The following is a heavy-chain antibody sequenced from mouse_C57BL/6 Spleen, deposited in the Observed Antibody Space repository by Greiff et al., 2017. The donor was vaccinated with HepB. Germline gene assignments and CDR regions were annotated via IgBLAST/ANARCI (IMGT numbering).Heavy chain of an antibody. CDR1: GYTVTGYW. CDR3: ARDYGKLGYAMDY. D-gene: IGHD2-1*01. Sequence: QVQLKQSGAELMKPGASVKLSCKATGYTVTGYWIEWVKQRPGHGLEWIGEILPGSGSTKYNEKSTGKATFTADTSYNTAYMQLSSLKTEDSAIYYCARDYGKLGYAMDYWGQGTSVTVSS. J-gene: IGHJ4*01. V-gene: IGHV1-9*01. CDR2: ILPGSGST.